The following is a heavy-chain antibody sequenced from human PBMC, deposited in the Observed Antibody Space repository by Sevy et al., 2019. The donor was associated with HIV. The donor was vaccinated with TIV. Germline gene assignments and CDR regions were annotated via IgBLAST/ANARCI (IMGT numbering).Heavy chain of an antibody. D-gene: IGHD6-13*01. J-gene: IGHJ4*02. CDR3: AKHRDTLAAAAYLDH. V-gene: IGHV3-30*02. CDR1: GFTFSQYG. Sequence: GGSLRLSCAATGFTFSQYGMEWVRQAPGKGLEWVAFIRYDGSTKYYADSVKGRFTISRDNSKNMLYLQMNSLRPEDTALYSCAKHRDTLAAAAYLDHWAREPWSPSP. CDR2: IRYDGSTK.